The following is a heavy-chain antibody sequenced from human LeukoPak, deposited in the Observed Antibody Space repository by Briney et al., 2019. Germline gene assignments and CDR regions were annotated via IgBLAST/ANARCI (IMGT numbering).Heavy chain of an antibody. V-gene: IGHV3-74*01. D-gene: IGHD3-9*01. J-gene: IGHJ4*02. CDR3: AKAIDWLLRVGGDY. Sequence: GGSLRLSCAASGFTFSSYWMHWVRQAPGKGLVWVSRINSDGSSTSYADSVKGRFTISRDNAKNTLYLQMNSLRAEDTAVYYCAKAIDWLLRVGGDYWGQGTLVTVSS. CDR2: INSDGSST. CDR1: GFTFSSYW.